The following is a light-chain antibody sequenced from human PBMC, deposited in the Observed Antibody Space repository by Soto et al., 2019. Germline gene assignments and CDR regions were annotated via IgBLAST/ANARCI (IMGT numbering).Light chain of an antibody. CDR3: AAWDDRLSGRV. CDR2: RNN. CDR1: SSNIGSNY. Sequence: QSVLTQPPSASGTPGQRVTISCSGSSSNIGSNYVYWYQQLPGTAPKLLIYRNNQRPSGVPDRFSGSKSGTSASLAISGLRYEDEADYYCAAWDDRLSGRVFGGGTKVTVL. V-gene: IGLV1-47*01. J-gene: IGLJ3*02.